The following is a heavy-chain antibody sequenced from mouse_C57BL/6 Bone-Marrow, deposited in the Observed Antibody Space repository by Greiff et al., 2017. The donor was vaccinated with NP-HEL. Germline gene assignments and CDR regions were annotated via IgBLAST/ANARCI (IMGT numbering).Heavy chain of an antibody. J-gene: IGHJ2*01. CDR2: INPYNGGT. D-gene: IGHD1-1*01. Sequence: VQLQQSGPVLVKPGASVKMSCKASGYTFTDYYMNWVKQSHGKSLEWIGVINPYNGGTSYNQKFKGKATLTVDKSSSTAYMELNSLTSEDSAVYYCASPHYYGSSYVGYYFDYWGQGTTLTVSS. CDR1: GYTFTDYY. CDR3: ASPHYYGSSYVGYYFDY. V-gene: IGHV1-19*01.